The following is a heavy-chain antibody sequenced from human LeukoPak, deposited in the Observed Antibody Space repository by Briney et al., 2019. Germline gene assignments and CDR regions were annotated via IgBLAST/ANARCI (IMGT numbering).Heavy chain of an antibody. D-gene: IGHD2-21*01. V-gene: IGHV1-2*06. Sequence: ASVKVSCKVSGYTLTELSIHWVRQAPGQGLEWMGRINCNGGGTSYAQKFQGRVTMTRDTSISTAYMELDRLTSDDTAVYYCARDYGPYPGCSWFDPWGQGTLVTVSS. CDR3: ARDYGPYPGCSWFDP. CDR2: INCNGGGT. CDR1: GYTLTELS. J-gene: IGHJ5*02.